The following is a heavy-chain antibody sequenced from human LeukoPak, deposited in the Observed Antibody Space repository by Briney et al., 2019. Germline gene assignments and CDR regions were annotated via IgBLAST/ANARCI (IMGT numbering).Heavy chain of an antibody. CDR2: ISSSSSYI. Sequence: PGGSLRLSCAASGFTFSSYSMNWVRQAPGKGLEWVSSISSSSSYIYYAGSVKGRFTISRDNAKNSLYLQMNSLRAEDTAVYYCARGGIIAAAHNWFDPWGQGTLVTVSS. D-gene: IGHD6-13*01. CDR3: ARGGIIAAAHNWFDP. V-gene: IGHV3-21*01. CDR1: GFTFSSYS. J-gene: IGHJ5*02.